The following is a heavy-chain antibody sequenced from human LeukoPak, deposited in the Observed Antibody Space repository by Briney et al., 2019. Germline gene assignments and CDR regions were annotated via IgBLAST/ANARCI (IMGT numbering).Heavy chain of an antibody. Sequence: SQTLSLTCTVSGGSISSGDYYWSWIRQPPGKGLEWIGYIYYGGSTYYNPSLKSRVTISVDTSKNQFSLKLSSVTAADTAVYYCARDSSGKYSYGLIDNWFDPWGQGTLVTVSS. CDR1: GGSISSGDYY. D-gene: IGHD5-18*01. V-gene: IGHV4-30-4*01. J-gene: IGHJ5*02. CDR3: ARDSSGKYSYGLIDNWFDP. CDR2: IYYGGST.